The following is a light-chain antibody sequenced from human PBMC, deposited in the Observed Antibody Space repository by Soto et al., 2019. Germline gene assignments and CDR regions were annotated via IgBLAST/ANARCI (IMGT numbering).Light chain of an antibody. CDR3: ISYTSDDVRYV. CDR2: EVS. CDR1: SSDVGGYNF. J-gene: IGLJ1*01. Sequence: VLTQPASVSGSPGQSITISCTGTSSDVGGYNFVSWYQHHPGRAPKLIVSEVSHRPSGVSNRFSGSKSGNTASLTISGLQSEDEADYYCISYTSDDVRYVFGTGTKVTVL. V-gene: IGLV2-14*01.